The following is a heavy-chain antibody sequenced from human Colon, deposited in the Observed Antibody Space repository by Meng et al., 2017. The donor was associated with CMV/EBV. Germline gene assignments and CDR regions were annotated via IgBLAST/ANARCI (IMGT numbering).Heavy chain of an antibody. J-gene: IGHJ6*02. Sequence: GESLKISCAASGFAFSSFWMTWVRQAPGKGLEWVAAIKQPGREKFYADSLKGRFTISRDNAKNSVFLQMNSLRNEDTGVYYCARDLTTDYNYYYGMDVWGHGTTVTVSS. CDR1: GFAFSSFW. D-gene: IGHD1-14*01. V-gene: IGHV3-7*01. CDR2: IKQPGREK. CDR3: ARDLTTDYNYYYGMDV.